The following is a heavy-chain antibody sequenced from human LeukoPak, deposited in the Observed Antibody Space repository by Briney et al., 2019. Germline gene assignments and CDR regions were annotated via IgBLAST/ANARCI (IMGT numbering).Heavy chain of an antibody. V-gene: IGHV1-46*01. CDR1: GYTFTNNY. Sequence: GASAKVSCKASGYTFTNNYLHWVRQAPGQGLEWMGMIYPRDGSTSYAQNFQGRVTVTRDTSTTTVHMELRGLRSEDTAVYYCARDQEGFDYWGQGTVVTVSS. CDR2: IYPRDGST. J-gene: IGHJ4*02. CDR3: ARDQEGFDY.